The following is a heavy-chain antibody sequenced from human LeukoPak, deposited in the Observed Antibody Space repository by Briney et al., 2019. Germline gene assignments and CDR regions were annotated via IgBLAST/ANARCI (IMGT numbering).Heavy chain of an antibody. V-gene: IGHV3-15*01. CDR1: GFTFSSAW. Sequence: GGSLRLSCAASGFTFSSAWMSWVRQAPGKGLEWVGRIKSKTDGGTTDYAAPVKGRFTISRDDLKNTLYLQMNSLKTEDTAVYYCTTDARLYNWNAGHLEYFGYWGQGTLVTVSS. CDR3: TTDARLYNWNAGHLEYFGY. J-gene: IGHJ4*02. D-gene: IGHD1-20*01. CDR2: IKSKTDGGTT.